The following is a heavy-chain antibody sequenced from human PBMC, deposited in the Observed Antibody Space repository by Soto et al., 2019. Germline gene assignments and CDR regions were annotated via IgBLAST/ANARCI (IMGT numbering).Heavy chain of an antibody. Sequence: SETLSLSCTVSGGSISSSSYYWGWIRQPPGKGLEWIGSIYYSGSTYYNPSLKSRVTISVDTSKNQFSLKLSSVTAADTAVYYCARHGPGGSYSDYWGQGTLVTVS. CDR3: ARHGPGGSYSDY. J-gene: IGHJ4*02. D-gene: IGHD1-26*01. CDR1: GGSISSSSYY. CDR2: IYYSGST. V-gene: IGHV4-39*01.